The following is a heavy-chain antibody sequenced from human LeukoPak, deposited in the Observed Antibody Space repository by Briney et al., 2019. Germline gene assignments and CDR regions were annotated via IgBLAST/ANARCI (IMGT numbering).Heavy chain of an antibody. CDR3: ARDSLGDYYDSGGLPDY. V-gene: IGHV1-46*01. J-gene: IGHJ4*02. D-gene: IGHD3-22*01. CDR1: GYTFTSYY. CDR2: INPSGGST. Sequence: ASVKVSCKASGYTFTSYYMHGVRQAPGQGLEWMGIINPSGGSTSYAQKFQGRVTMTRDTSTSTVYMELSSLRSEDTAVYYCARDSLGDYYDSGGLPDYWGQGTLVTVSS.